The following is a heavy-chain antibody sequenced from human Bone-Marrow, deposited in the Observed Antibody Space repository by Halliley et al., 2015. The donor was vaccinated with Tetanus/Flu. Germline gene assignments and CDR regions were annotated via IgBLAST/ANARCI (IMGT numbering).Heavy chain of an antibody. CDR3: VKDRVKFCSTTSCHAPLVN. CDR2: ISSSGGST. J-gene: IGHJ4*02. D-gene: IGHD2-2*01. CDR1: GFTFSTFT. V-gene: IGHV3-64D*09. Sequence: SLRLSCSASGFTFSTFTMHWVRQAPGKGLEHVSAISSSGGSTYYADSVKGRFTISRDNSKNTLYLQMNSLRTEDTAVYYCVKDRVKFCSTTSCHAPLVNWGQGTLVTVSS.